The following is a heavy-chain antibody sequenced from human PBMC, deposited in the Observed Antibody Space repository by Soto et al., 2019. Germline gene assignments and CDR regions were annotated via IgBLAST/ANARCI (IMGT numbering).Heavy chain of an antibody. Sequence: GGSLRLSCAASGFTFSSYAMHWVRQAPGKGLEWVAVISYDGSNKYYADSVKGRFTISRDNSKNTLYLQMNSLRAEDTAVYYCARACSSWLTYYYYYYGMDVWGQGTTVTVS. D-gene: IGHD6-13*01. CDR3: ARACSSWLTYYYYYYGMDV. V-gene: IGHV3-30-3*01. J-gene: IGHJ6*02. CDR2: ISYDGSNK. CDR1: GFTFSSYA.